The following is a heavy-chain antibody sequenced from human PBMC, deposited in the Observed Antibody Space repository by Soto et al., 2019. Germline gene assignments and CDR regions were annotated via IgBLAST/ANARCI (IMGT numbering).Heavy chain of an antibody. CDR1: GGSISSYY. J-gene: IGHJ5*02. V-gene: IGHV4-59*08. CDR3: ARHREDCSGGSCYFNWFDP. CDR2: IYYSGST. Sequence: SETLSLTCTVSGGSISSYYWSWIRQPPGKGLEWIGYIYYSGSTNYNPSLKSRVTISVDTSKNQFSLKLSSVTAADTAVYYCARHREDCSGGSCYFNWFDPWGQGTLVTVSS. D-gene: IGHD2-15*01.